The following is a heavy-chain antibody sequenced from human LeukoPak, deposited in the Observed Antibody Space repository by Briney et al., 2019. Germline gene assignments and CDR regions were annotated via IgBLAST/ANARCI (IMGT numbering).Heavy chain of an antibody. CDR2: IRQDGSEK. D-gene: IGHD4-23*01. J-gene: IGHJ6*02. CDR1: GFTFSSYW. V-gene: IGHV3-7*01. CDR3: ARSTQAVVRRYYYYGMDV. Sequence: GGSLRLSCAASGFTFSSYWMSWVRQAPGKGLEWVANIRQDGSEKYYVDSVKGRFTISRDNAKNSLYLQMNSLRAEDTAVYYCARSTQAVVRRYYYYGMDVWGQGTTVTVSS.